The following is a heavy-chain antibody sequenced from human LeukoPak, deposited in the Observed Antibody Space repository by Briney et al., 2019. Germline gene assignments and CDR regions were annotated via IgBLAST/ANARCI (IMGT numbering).Heavy chain of an antibody. CDR3: ARGSVPYYGIVVAHFGY. Sequence: SVKVSCKASGGTFSSYAISWVRQAPGQGLEWMGGIIPIFGTANYAQKFQGRVTITADESTSTAYMELSSLRSEDTAVYYCARGSVPYYGIVVAHFGYWGQGTLVTVSS. D-gene: IGHD3-22*01. J-gene: IGHJ4*02. V-gene: IGHV1-69*13. CDR2: IIPIFGTA. CDR1: GGTFSSYA.